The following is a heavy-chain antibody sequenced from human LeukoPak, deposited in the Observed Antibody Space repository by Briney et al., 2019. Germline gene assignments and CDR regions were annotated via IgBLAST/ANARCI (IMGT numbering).Heavy chain of an antibody. CDR1: GYSFTSYW. CDR3: ATTTEDQPPPPDY. CDR2: IYPGDSDT. Sequence: GESLKISCKGSGYSFTSYWIGWVRQMPGKSLEWMGIIYPGDSDTRYSPSFQGQVTISADKSISTAYLQWSSLKASDTATYYCATTTEDQPPPPDYWGQGTLVTVSS. D-gene: IGHD4-17*01. V-gene: IGHV5-51*03. J-gene: IGHJ4*02.